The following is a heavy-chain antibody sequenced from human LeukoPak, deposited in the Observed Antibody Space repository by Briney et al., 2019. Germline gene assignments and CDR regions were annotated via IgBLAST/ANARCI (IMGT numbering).Heavy chain of an antibody. J-gene: IGHJ4*02. Sequence: GGSLRLSCSASGFTFSSYVVYWVRQAPGKGLEYVSTTNNNGRSTYHADSVKGRFTISRDNSKNTLYLQMNSLRVEDTAVYYCVKSGSDSWFAYFDSWGQGTLVTVSS. V-gene: IGHV3-64D*06. CDR2: TNNNGRST. CDR3: VKSGSDSWFAYFDS. CDR1: GFTFSSYV. D-gene: IGHD6-13*01.